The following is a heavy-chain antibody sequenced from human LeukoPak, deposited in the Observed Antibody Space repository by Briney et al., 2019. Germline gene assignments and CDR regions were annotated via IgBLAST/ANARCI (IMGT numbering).Heavy chain of an antibody. CDR1: GYRFTNSW. CDR2: IYPGDSDT. CDR3: ARHYYASGSYYNDY. J-gene: IGHJ4*02. V-gene: IGHV5-51*01. D-gene: IGHD3-10*01. Sequence: GESLKISCKTSGYRFTNSWIHWVRQMPGKEQEWMGSIYPGDSDTRYSPSLQGQVTISADRSVTTAYLQWSSLKASDTAMYYCARHYYASGSYYNDYWGQGTLVTVSS.